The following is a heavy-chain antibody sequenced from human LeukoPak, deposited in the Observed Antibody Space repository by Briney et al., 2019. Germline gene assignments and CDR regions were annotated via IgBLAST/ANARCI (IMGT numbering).Heavy chain of an antibody. J-gene: IGHJ4*02. D-gene: IGHD2-15*01. CDR3: ARDLVELGYCSGGSCYEVGYYFDY. V-gene: IGHV4-39*07. CDR1: GGSISSSSYY. CDR2: IYYSGST. Sequence: PSETLSLTCTVSGGSISSSSYYWGWIRQPPGKGLEWIGSIYYSGSTYYNPSLKSRVTISVDTSKNQFSLKLSSVTAADTAVYYCARDLVELGYCSGGSCYEVGYYFDYWGQGTLVTVSS.